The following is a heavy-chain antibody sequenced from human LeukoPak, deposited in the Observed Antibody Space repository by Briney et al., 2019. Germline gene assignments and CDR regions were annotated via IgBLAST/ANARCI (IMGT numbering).Heavy chain of an antibody. V-gene: IGHV3-7*01. D-gene: IGHD4-17*01. CDR2: IKQDGSEK. J-gene: IGHJ4*02. CDR3: ARGHTAVTRHFDF. CDR1: GFTFSSYW. Sequence: GGSLRLSCAASGFTFSSYWMSWVRQAPGKGLEWVANIKQDGSEKYYVDSVKGRFTISRDDAKNLLYLDMNSLRAEDTAVYYCARGHTAVTRHFDFWGQGTLVTVSS.